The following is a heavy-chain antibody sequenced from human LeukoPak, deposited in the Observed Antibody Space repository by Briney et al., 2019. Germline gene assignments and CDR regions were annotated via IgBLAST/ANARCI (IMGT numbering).Heavy chain of an antibody. CDR3: ASLLYCSGGSCYPSDY. CDR2: ISSSSSTI. CDR1: GFTFSSYS. D-gene: IGHD2-15*01. V-gene: IGHV3-48*01. Sequence: GGSLRLSCAASGFTFSSYSMNWVRQAPGKGLEWVSYISSSSSTIYYADSVKGQFTISRDNSKNTLYLQMNSLRAEDTAVYYCASLLYCSGGSCYPSDYWGQGTLVTVSS. J-gene: IGHJ4*02.